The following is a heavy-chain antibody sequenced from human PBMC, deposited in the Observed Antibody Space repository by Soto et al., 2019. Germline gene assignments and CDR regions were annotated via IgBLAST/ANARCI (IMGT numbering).Heavy chain of an antibody. J-gene: IGHJ4*02. V-gene: IGHV3-30*18. D-gene: IGHD2-2*01. CDR3: AKGHIVVVPAASILTS. CDR1: GFTFSSYG. CDR2: ISYDGSNK. Sequence: SLRLSCAASGFTFSSYGMHWVRQAPGKGLEWVAVISYDGSNKYYADSVKGRFTISRDNSKNTLYLQMNSLRAEDTAVYYCAKGHIVVVPAASILTSWGQGTLVTVSS.